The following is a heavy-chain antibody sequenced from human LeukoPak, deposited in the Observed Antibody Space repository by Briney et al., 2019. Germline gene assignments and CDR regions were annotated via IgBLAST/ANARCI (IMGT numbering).Heavy chain of an antibody. V-gene: IGHV7-4-1*02. CDR2: INTNTGNP. CDR3: AREQPNYGSGSYRGITGSY. CDR1: GYTFTSYA. D-gene: IGHD3-10*01. J-gene: IGHJ4*02. Sequence: ASVKVSCKASGYTFTSYAMNWVRQAPGQGLEWMGWINTNTGNPTYAQGFTGRFVFSLDTSVSTAYLQISSLKAEDTAVYYCAREQPNYGSGSYRGITGSYWGQGTLVTVSS.